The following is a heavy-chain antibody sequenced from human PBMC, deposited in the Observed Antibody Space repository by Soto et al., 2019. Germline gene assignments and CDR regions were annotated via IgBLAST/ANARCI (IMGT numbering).Heavy chain of an antibody. J-gene: IGHJ4*02. CDR3: ARDPYLGDHQY. D-gene: IGHD3-16*01. Sequence: QVQLGQSGGEVKKPGASVKVSCKTSGYTFTTYVLSWVRQAPGQGLEWGGWISAYSGKTHYAQKFQGKVTMTTDTSTNTAYLELRSLRSDATAVYYCARDPYLGDHQYWGQGTLVTVSS. CDR2: ISAYSGKT. CDR1: GYTFTTYV. V-gene: IGHV1-18*01.